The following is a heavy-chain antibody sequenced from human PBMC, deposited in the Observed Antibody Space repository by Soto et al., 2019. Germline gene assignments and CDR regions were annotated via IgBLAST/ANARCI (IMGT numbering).Heavy chain of an antibody. CDR1: GFTVSSNY. V-gene: IGHV3-66*04. Sequence: EVQLVESGGSLVQPGGSLRLSCAASGFTVSSNYMNWVRQAPGKGLEWVSIIYSGGITYYADSVKGRFTISRDYSKNTLYLQMNSLSADDTAVYYCARLMWYYDILTGYYAGPYGMDVWGQGTTVTVSS. J-gene: IGHJ6*02. CDR3: ARLMWYYDILTGYYAGPYGMDV. D-gene: IGHD3-9*01. CDR2: IYSGGIT.